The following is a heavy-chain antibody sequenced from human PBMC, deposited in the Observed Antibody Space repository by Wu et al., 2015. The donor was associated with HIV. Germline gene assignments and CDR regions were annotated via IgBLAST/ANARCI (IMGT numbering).Heavy chain of an antibody. CDR2: VIPKFGTT. J-gene: IGHJ4*02. D-gene: IGHD3-10*01. Sequence: QVQLVQSGAEAKKPGSSVKVSCKAPGGTFSNFGISWVRQAPGQGLEWMGGVIPKFGTTNYAQKFQGRAALSTDESTSTAYMQLSSLRLEDTAVYYCARAIVDTFVRGVLLYNWGQGTLVTVSS. CDR3: ARAIVDTFVRGVLLYN. CDR1: GGTFSNFG. V-gene: IGHV1-69*05.